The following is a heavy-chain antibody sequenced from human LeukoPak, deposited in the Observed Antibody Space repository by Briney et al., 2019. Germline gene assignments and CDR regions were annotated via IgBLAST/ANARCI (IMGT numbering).Heavy chain of an antibody. CDR2: ISSSGSTI. J-gene: IGHJ4*02. CDR1: GFTFSSYA. CDR3: ARDSHGDANFDT. Sequence: GGSLRLSCAASGFTFSSYAMNWVRQAPGKGLEWVSYISSSGSTIYYADSVKGRFTISRDISKNAVFLQMNSLRAEDTAVYYCARDSHGDANFDTWGQGTLVTVSS. V-gene: IGHV3-48*01.